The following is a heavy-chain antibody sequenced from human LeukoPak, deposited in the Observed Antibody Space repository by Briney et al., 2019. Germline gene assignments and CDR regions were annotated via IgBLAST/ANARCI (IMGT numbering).Heavy chain of an antibody. CDR3: AKEGSNYDFWSGYYDNWFDP. CDR1: GFTFSSYA. V-gene: IGHV3-23*01. CDR2: ISGSGGST. Sequence: GSLRLSCAASGFTFSSYAMSWVRQAPGKGLEWVSAISGSGGSTYYADSVKGRFTISRDNSKNTPYLQMNSLRAEDTAVYYCAKEGSNYDFWSGYYDNWFDPWGQGTLVTVSS. D-gene: IGHD3-3*01. J-gene: IGHJ5*02.